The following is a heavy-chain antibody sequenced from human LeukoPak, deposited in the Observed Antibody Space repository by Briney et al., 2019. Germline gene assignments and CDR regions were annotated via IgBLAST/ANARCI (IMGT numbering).Heavy chain of an antibody. J-gene: IGHJ5*02. CDR3: ARGNPNYYDSSENWFDP. CDR1: GYTFTGYY. D-gene: IGHD3-22*01. Sequence: GASVKVSCKASGYTFTGYYMHWVRQATGQGLEWMGWMNPNSGNAGYAQKFQGRVTMTRNTSISTAYMELSSLRSEDTAVYYCARGNPNYYDSSENWFDPWGQGTLVTVSS. CDR2: MNPNSGNA. V-gene: IGHV1-8*02.